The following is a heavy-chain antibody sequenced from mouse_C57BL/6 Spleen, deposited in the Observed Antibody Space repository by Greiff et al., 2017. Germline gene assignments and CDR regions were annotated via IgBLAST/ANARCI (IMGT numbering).Heavy chain of an antibody. CDR3: APNYYGSSSYAMDY. J-gene: IGHJ4*01. D-gene: IGHD1-1*01. V-gene: IGHV1-74*01. Sequence: QVQLQQPGAELVKPGASVKVSCKASGYTFTSYWMHWVKQRPGQGLEWIGRIHPSDSDTNYNQKFKGKATLTVDKSSSTAYMQLSSLTSGDSAVYYCAPNYYGSSSYAMDYWGQGTSVTVSS. CDR1: GYTFTSYW. CDR2: IHPSDSDT.